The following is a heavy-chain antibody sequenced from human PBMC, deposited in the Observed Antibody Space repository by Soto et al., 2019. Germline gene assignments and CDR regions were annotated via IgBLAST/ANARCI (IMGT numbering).Heavy chain of an antibody. D-gene: IGHD3-10*01. Sequence: QVQLVQSGAEVKKPGSSVKVSCKASGDTFRFHTINWVRQAPGLGLEWMGRVNPILSMSNYAQKFQGRVTMTADKSTSTAYMELRSLRSEDTAFYYCATSYGSGYRAFDYWGQGALVTVSS. J-gene: IGHJ4*02. CDR2: VNPILSMS. CDR3: ATSYGSGYRAFDY. CDR1: GDTFRFHT. V-gene: IGHV1-69*02.